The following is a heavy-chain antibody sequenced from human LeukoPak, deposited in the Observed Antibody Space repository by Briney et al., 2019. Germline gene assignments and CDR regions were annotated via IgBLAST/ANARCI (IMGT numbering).Heavy chain of an antibody. CDR1: GFTFSSYD. D-gene: IGHD1-1*01. V-gene: IGHV3-23*01. Sequence: GGPLRLSCAASGFTFSSYDLSWVRQAPGKGLECVSAIRRGVGSTYYADSVKGRFTISRDNSKNTLYLQMNNLRADDTAVYYCAKKGQADDNGKPDWGQGTLVTVSS. J-gene: IGHJ4*02. CDR3: AKKGQADDNGKPD. CDR2: IRRGVGST.